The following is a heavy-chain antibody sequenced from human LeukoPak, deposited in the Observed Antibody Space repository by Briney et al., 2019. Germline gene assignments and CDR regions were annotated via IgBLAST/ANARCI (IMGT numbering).Heavy chain of an antibody. CDR3: ARDRPGGSSLDY. CDR2: INHSGST. D-gene: IGHD6-13*01. J-gene: IGHJ4*02. CDR1: GGSFSGCY. Sequence: SETLSLTCAVYGGSFSGCYWSWIPQPPGKGLEWIGEINHSGSTNYNPSLKSRVTISVDTSKNQFSLKLSSVTAADTAVYYCARDRPGGSSLDYWGQGTLVTVSS. V-gene: IGHV4-34*01.